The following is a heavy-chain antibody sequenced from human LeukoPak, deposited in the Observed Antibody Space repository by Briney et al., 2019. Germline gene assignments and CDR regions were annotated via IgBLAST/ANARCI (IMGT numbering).Heavy chain of an antibody. CDR2: IYSGGST. CDR1: GFTVSSNY. D-gene: IGHD5-12*01. V-gene: IGHV3-53*01. CDR3: VATTSFDY. Sequence: GGSLRLSCAASGFTVSSNYMSWVRQAPGKGLEWVSVIYSGGSTYYADSVKGRFTISRDNSKNTLYLQTNSLRAEDTAVYYCVATTSFDYWGQGTLVTVSS. J-gene: IGHJ4*02.